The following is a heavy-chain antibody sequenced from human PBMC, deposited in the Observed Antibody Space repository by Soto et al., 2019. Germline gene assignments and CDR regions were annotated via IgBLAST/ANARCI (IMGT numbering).Heavy chain of an antibody. CDR1: GGSISSNNYY. CDR3: ARIHYYDSSGYYPQ. CDR2: IYYSGST. D-gene: IGHD3-22*01. V-gene: IGHV4-39*07. J-gene: IGHJ4*02. Sequence: SETLSLTCTVSGGSISSNNYYWGWIRQPPGKGLEWIGSIYYSGSTYYNPSLKSRVTISVDTSKNQFSLKLSSVTAADTAVYYCARIHYYDSSGYYPQWGQGTLVTVSS.